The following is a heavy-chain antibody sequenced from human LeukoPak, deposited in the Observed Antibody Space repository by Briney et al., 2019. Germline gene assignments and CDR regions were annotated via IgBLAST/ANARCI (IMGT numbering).Heavy chain of an antibody. CDR1: GFTVSSNY. CDR2: IYSGGST. CDR3: ARDPMYYDILTGPYYYGMDV. J-gene: IGHJ6*02. Sequence: GGSLRLSCAASGFTVSSNYMSWVRQAPGKGLEWVSVIYSGGSTYYADSVKGRFTISRDNSKNTLYLQMNSLRAEDTAVYYCARDPMYYDILTGPYYYGMDVWGQGTTVTVSS. V-gene: IGHV3-53*01. D-gene: IGHD3-9*01.